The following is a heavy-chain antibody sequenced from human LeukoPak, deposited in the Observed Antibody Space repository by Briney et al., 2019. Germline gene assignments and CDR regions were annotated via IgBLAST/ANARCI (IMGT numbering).Heavy chain of an antibody. Sequence: GASVKVSCKASGYTFTSYYMHWVRQAPGQGLEWMGWINPNSGGTNYAQKFQGRVTMTRDTSISTAYMELSRLRSDDTAVYYCARDLYHSSSWDLDYWGQGTLVTVSS. D-gene: IGHD6-13*01. CDR2: INPNSGGT. V-gene: IGHV1-2*02. J-gene: IGHJ4*02. CDR1: GYTFTSYY. CDR3: ARDLYHSSSWDLDY.